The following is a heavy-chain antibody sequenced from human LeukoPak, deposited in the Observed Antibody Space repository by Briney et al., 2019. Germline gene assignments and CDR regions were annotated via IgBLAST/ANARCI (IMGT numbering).Heavy chain of an antibody. V-gene: IGHV4-39*01. D-gene: IGHD6-13*01. CDR3: ARQSGPYTSSWFDY. CDR1: GGSFNNYY. Sequence: PSETLSLTCAVYGGSFNNYYWNWIRQPPGKGLEWIGSISYSGSTYYNPSLKSRLTISVDTSKSQFSLKLSSVTAADTAVYYCARQSGPYTSSWFDYWGQGTLVTVSS. J-gene: IGHJ4*02. CDR2: ISYSGST.